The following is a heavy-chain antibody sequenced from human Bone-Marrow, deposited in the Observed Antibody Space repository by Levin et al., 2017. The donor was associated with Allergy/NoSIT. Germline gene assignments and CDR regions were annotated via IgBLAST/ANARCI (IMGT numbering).Heavy chain of an antibody. J-gene: IGHJ4*02. CDR1: GYSFVGYY. V-gene: IGHV1-2*02. CDR2: ITPNSADT. Sequence: GESLKISCKASGYSFVGYYMNWVRQAPGQGLEWMGWITPNSADTEYAQKFQDRVTLTWESSIKTVSMELKTLRPDDTAVYHCAGERGSSGDLDSWGQGTRVTVSS. D-gene: IGHD2-15*01. CDR3: AGERGSSGDLDS.